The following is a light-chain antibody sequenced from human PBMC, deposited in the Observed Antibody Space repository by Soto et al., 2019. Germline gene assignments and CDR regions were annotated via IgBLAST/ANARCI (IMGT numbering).Light chain of an antibody. CDR1: SSDVGTYDF. J-gene: IGLJ1*01. CDR2: DVS. CDR3: CLYVVTFSV. Sequence: ALTQSRSTSRSPGQTCALPAPGPSSDVGTYDFVSWYQQHPGKAPRLMIFDVSERPSGVPDRFSGSKSGNTASLTISGLQAEDEADYYCCLYVVTFSVFGTWPKVTV. V-gene: IGLV2-11*01.